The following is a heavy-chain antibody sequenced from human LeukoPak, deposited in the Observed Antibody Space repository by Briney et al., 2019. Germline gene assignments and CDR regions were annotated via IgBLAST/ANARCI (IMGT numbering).Heavy chain of an antibody. J-gene: IGHJ4*02. Sequence: ASVKVSCKASGYTFTSYYMHWVRQAPGQGLEWMGRINPNSGGTNYAQKFQGRVTMTRDTSISTAYMELSRLRSDDTAVYYCARIRFSGTTRSTNFDYWGQGTLVTVSS. CDR1: GYTFTSYY. V-gene: IGHV1-2*06. CDR3: ARIRFSGTTRSTNFDY. CDR2: INPNSGGT. D-gene: IGHD1-1*01.